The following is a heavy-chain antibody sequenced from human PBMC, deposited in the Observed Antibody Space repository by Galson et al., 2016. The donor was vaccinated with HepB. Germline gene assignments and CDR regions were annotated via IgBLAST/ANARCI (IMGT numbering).Heavy chain of an antibody. D-gene: IGHD1-26*01. V-gene: IGHV3-23*01. CDR3: VQGSTAPAV. CDR1: GFTFSNYG. J-gene: IGHJ6*04. CDR2: ISRSGDST. Sequence: SLRLSCAASGFTFSNYGMTWVRPAPGKGLEVVSSISRSGDSTDYADSGKDRFTISRDNAKNTLSLQINSLTAHDTAIYYCVQGSTAPAVWGKGTTVTVSS.